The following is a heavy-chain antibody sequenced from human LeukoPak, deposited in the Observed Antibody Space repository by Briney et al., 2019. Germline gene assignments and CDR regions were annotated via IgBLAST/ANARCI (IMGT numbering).Heavy chain of an antibody. CDR3: ARSASSSSRSAFDI. D-gene: IGHD6-6*01. V-gene: IGHV4-34*01. CDR2: INHSGST. Sequence: SETLSLTCAVYGGSFSGYYWSWIRRPPGKGLEWIGEINHSGSTNYNPSLKSRITISVDTSKNQFSLKLSSVTAADTAFYYCARSASSSSRSAFDIWGQGTMVTVSS. J-gene: IGHJ3*02. CDR1: GGSFSGYY.